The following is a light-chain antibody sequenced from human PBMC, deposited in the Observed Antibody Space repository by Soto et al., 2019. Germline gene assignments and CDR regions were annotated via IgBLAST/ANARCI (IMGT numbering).Light chain of an antibody. V-gene: IGLV2-14*01. J-gene: IGLJ1*01. CDR3: SSYTSSSTQV. Sequence: LTQPASVSWAPGQPITFFCTGTSTDVGGYNYASWYQQHPGKAPQLMIDDVSNRPSGVSNRFSGSKSGNTASLTISGLQAEDEAYYYCSSYTSSSTQVFGTGSKVTVL. CDR1: STDVGGYNY. CDR2: DVS.